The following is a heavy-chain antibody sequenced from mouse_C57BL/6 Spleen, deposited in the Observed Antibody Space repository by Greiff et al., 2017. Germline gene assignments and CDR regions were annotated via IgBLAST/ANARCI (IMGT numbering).Heavy chain of an antibody. J-gene: IGHJ1*03. D-gene: IGHD1-1*01. CDR1: GFSLTSYG. CDR2: IWSGGST. V-gene: IGHV2-2*01. Sequence: QVQLQQSGPGLVQPSQSLSITCTVSGFSLTSYGVHWVRQSPGKGLEWLGVIWSGGSTDYNAAFISRLSISKDNSKSHVFFKRNSLQADDTAIYYWARGGNYGSPYWYFDVWGTGTTVTVSS. CDR3: ARGGNYGSPYWYFDV.